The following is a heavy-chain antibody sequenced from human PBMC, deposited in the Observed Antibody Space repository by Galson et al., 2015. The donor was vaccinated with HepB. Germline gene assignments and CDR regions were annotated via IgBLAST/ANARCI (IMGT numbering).Heavy chain of an antibody. CDR3: ARAFPDDSNYVGDY. D-gene: IGHD4-11*01. V-gene: IGHV3-11*06. CDR2: ISSSNIYT. CDR1: GFTFSDYY. J-gene: IGHJ4*02. Sequence: SLRLSCAASGFTFSDYYMSWIRQAPGKGLEWVSSISSSNIYTNYADSVKGRFTISRDDAKNSLYLYMNSLRVEDTAVYYCARAFPDDSNYVGDYWGQG.